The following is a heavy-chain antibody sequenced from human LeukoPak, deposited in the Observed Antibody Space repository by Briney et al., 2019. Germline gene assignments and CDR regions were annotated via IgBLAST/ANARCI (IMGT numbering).Heavy chain of an antibody. CDR3: ARRMTRGVITSLFDS. D-gene: IGHD3-10*01. V-gene: IGHV5-51*01. Sequence: GESLKISCKGSGYSFTNYWIGWVRQMPGKGLELMGLIYPGDSDTTYSPSFQGQVTISADKSISTAYLQWSSLKASDTAMYYCARRMTRGVITSLFDSWGQGTLVSVSS. CDR2: IYPGDSDT. J-gene: IGHJ4*02. CDR1: GYSFTNYW.